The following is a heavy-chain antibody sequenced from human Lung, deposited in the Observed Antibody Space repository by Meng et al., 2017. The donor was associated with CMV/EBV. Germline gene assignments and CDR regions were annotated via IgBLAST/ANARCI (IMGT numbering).Heavy chain of an antibody. CDR2: IYTGGIT. V-gene: IGHV3-53*01. J-gene: IGHJ6*02. D-gene: IGHD2-8*02. Sequence: GGSXRLXXAASGFSVNSNFMNWVRQAPGKGLEWVSVIYTGGITYYADSVKGRFTISRDNSKNTVHLQMNNLRPGDTAVYYCARDLRPSGGGMDVWGQGTTLTVSS. CDR3: ARDLRPSGGGMDV. CDR1: GFSVNSNF.